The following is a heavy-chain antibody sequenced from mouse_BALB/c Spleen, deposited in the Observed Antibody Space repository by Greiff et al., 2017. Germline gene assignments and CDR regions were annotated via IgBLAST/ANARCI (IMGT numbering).Heavy chain of an antibody. J-gene: IGHJ4*01. Sequence: QVQLQQSGAELVKPGASVSLSCKASGYTFTSYYMYWVKQRPGQGLEWIGEINPSNGGTNFNEKFKSKATLTVDKSSSTAYMQLSSLTSEDSAVYYATRPAVYYDDNGGYYAMDYWGQGTSVTVTS. V-gene: IGHV1S81*02. CDR2: INPSNGGT. D-gene: IGHD2-13*01. CDR1: GYTFTSYY. CDR3: TRPAVYYDDNGGYYAMDY.